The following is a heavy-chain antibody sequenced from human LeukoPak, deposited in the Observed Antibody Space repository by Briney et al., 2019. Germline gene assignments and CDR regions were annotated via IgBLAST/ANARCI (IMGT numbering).Heavy chain of an antibody. D-gene: IGHD3-3*02. Sequence: SETLSLTCTVSGYSISSGYYWGWIRQPPGKRLEWIGSIYSSGSTYYNPTLKSRVTISVDTSKNQFSLKLTSVTAADTAVYYCAREWSAAPFYYFDYWGQGTLVTVSS. CDR2: IYSSGST. CDR3: AREWSAAPFYYFDY. J-gene: IGHJ4*02. V-gene: IGHV4-38-2*02. CDR1: GYSISSGYY.